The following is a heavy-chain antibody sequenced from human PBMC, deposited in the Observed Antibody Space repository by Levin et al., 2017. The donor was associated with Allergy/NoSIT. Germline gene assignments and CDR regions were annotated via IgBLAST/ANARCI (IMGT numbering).Heavy chain of an antibody. J-gene: IGHJ3*02. CDR1: GYTFRVYG. V-gene: IGHV1-18*01. CDR2: ISPNNGHT. D-gene: IGHD6-19*01. Sequence: ASVKVSCKTSGYTFRVYGIIWVRQAPGEGLEWLGWISPNNGHTKVSHKVQGRVTMTTDASTTTAYLDIRSLTSDDTAVYYCARDLGTGWYDNAFEIWGQGTLVSVSS. CDR3: ARDLGTGWYDNAFEI.